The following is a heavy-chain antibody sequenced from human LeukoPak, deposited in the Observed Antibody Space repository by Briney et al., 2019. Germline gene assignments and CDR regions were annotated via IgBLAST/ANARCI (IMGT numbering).Heavy chain of an antibody. CDR1: GGTFSSYA. CDR2: IIPILGIA. CDR3: ARMKIDSSSYPDS. J-gene: IGHJ4*02. Sequence: ASVKVSCKASGGTFSSYAISWVRQAPGQGLEWMGRIIPILGIANYAQKFQGRVTITADKSTSTAYMELSSLRSEDTAVYYCARMKIDSSSYPDSWGQGTLVTVSS. D-gene: IGHD6-13*01. V-gene: IGHV1-69*04.